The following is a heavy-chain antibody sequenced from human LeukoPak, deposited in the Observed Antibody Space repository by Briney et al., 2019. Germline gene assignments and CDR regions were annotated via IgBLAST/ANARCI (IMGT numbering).Heavy chain of an antibody. CDR1: GFTFSSYA. Sequence: RAGGSLRLSCAASGFTFSSYAMSWVRQAPGKGLEWVSAISGSGGSTYYADSVKGRFTISRDNSKNTPYLQMNSLRAEDTAVYYCAKDGKQLLYSFGSIAARRFDYWGQGTLVTVSS. CDR2: ISGSGGST. CDR3: AKDGKQLLYSFGSIAARRFDY. J-gene: IGHJ4*02. V-gene: IGHV3-23*01. D-gene: IGHD6-6*01.